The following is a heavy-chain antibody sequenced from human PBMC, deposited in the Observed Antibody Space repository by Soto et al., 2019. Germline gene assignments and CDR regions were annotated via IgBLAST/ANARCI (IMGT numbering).Heavy chain of an antibody. CDR3: ARGRGVIVKNYFDY. V-gene: IGHV3-48*01. CDR2: ISSSSSNI. D-gene: IGHD3-16*02. CDR1: GFAFSPYS. Sequence: GGSLRLSCAARGFAFSPYSMNWVRQAPGKGLEWVSYISSSSSNIYYADSVKGRFTISRDNAKNSLYLQMNSLRAEDTAVYYCARGRGVIVKNYFDYWGLGALVTVSS. J-gene: IGHJ4*02.